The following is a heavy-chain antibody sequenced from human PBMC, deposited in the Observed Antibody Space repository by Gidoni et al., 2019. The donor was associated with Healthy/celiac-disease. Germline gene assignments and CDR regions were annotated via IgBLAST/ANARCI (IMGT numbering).Heavy chain of an antibody. Sequence: QVQLVQSGAEVKKPGASVKVSCKASGYTFTSYDINWVRQATGQGLEWMGWMNPNSGNTGYAQKFQGRVTMTRNTSISTAYMELSSLRSEDTAVYYYARRSGYCSSTSCYSGGADFDYWGQGTLVTVSS. V-gene: IGHV1-8*01. CDR3: ARRSGYCSSTSCYSGGADFDY. CDR2: MNPNSGNT. D-gene: IGHD2-2*01. CDR1: GYTFTSYD. J-gene: IGHJ4*02.